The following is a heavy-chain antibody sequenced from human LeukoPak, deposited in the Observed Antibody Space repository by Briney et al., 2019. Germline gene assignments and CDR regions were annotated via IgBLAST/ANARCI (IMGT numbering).Heavy chain of an antibody. V-gene: IGHV3-15*01. D-gene: IGHD4/OR15-4a*01. CDR1: GFSLSDAW. J-gene: IGHJ6*03. CDR2: IKSKANGETT. Sequence: GGSLRLSCAASGFSLSDAWMSWVRQAPGKGLEWVSGIKSKANGETTGYAAPVKGRFNISRDDSENMLYLQMNSLKTEDTAVYYCTTDQATLTTRGARRYYYYYMDVWGKGTTVPVSS. CDR3: TTDQATLTTRGARRYYYYYMDV.